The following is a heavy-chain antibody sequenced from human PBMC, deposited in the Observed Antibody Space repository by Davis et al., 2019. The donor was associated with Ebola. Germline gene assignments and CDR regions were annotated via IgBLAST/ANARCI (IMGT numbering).Heavy chain of an antibody. CDR3: ARQLFTGSSADWFDP. D-gene: IGHD6-6*01. J-gene: IGHJ5*02. V-gene: IGHV4-39*01. CDR1: GGSISTGTYY. Sequence: SETLSLTCTVSGGSISTGTYYWGWIRQPPGKGLEWIGSIFYSGKTYYNSSLRSRVTISVDTSKNQFALKLNSVSAADTAVYYCARQLFTGSSADWFDPWGQGTLVTVSS. CDR2: IFYSGKT.